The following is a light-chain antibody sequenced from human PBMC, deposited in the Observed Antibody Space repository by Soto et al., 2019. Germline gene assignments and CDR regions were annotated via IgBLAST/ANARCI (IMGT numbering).Light chain of an antibody. J-gene: IGKJ5*01. Sequence: DIQMTQSPSTLSGSVGDRVTITCRASQTISSWLAWYQRKPGKAPKLLIYKASTLKSGVPSRFSGSGSGTEFTLTISSLQPDDFAVYYCQQRSNWPPTFGQGTRVEIK. CDR3: QQRSNWPPT. CDR2: KAS. CDR1: QTISSW. V-gene: IGKV1-5*03.